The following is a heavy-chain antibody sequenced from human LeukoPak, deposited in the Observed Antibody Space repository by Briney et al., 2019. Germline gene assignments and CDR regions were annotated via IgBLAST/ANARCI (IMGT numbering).Heavy chain of an antibody. V-gene: IGHV1-69*01. J-gene: IGHJ3*02. CDR1: GGTFGAFG. Sequence: SVKVSCKASGGTFGAFGINWVRQAPGQGLEWMGGIIPLFGITDYAQKFQGRVTVTADESTNTAYMELSSLRSDDTAIYYCARGRVIHFGGIDVFDIWGQGTMVTVSS. D-gene: IGHD4/OR15-4a*01. CDR2: IIPLFGIT. CDR3: ARGRVIHFGGIDVFDI.